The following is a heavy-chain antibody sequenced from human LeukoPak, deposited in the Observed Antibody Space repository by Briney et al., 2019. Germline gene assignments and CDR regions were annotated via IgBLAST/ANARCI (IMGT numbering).Heavy chain of an antibody. CDR3: AREASRAGTYYFDY. V-gene: IGHV4-59*01. CDR1: GGSISRYY. Sequence: SETLSLTCTVSGGSISRYYWSWIRQPPGKGLDWIGYIYYSGSTNYNPSLKSRVTISVDTSKNQFSLKLRSVTAADTAVYFCAREASRAGTYYFDYWGQGTLLTVSS. CDR2: IYYSGST. D-gene: IGHD3-10*01. J-gene: IGHJ4*02.